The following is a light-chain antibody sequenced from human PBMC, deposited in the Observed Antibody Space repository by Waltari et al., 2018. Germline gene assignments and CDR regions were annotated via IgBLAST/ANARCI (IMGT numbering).Light chain of an antibody. CDR2: EVS. V-gene: IGLV2-23*02. J-gene: IGLJ1*01. Sequence: QSALPQPASVSGSPGQSITISCSNTSTDLGTYKLASCYQQRPGKAPKLVIYEVSERPSGVSNRFSGSKSGDTASLTISGLQAEDEADYYCCSFAGSSTSFGTGTTVTVL. CDR1: STDLGTYKL. CDR3: CSFAGSSTS.